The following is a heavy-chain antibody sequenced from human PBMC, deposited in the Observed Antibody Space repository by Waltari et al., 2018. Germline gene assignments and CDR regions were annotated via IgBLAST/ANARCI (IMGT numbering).Heavy chain of an antibody. D-gene: IGHD5-12*01. J-gene: IGHJ3*02. V-gene: IGHV4-61*01. CDR2: IYYDGAP. CDR1: GGSISSESYY. CDR3: ARPSGNAFDI. Sequence: QVQLRESGPGLVKSSETLSLTCTVSGGSISSESYYWSWIRQPPGKGLEWIGYIYYDGAPTYNPSLKSRVTISHDTSKNQFSLRLSAMTAADMAVYYCARPSGNAFDIWGRGTMITVSS.